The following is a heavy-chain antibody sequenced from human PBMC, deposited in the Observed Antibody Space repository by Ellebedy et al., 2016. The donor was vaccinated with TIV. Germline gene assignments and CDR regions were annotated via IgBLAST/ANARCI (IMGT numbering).Heavy chain of an antibody. D-gene: IGHD3-16*01. CDR1: GGSISSGKSY. V-gene: IGHV4-31*03. CDR3: ARYEAHYYYIDV. CDR2: IFYNGTT. J-gene: IGHJ6*03. Sequence: SETLSLXXTVSGGSISSGKSYWTWIRQHPGKGLEWIGYIFYNGTTYYNPSLKSRLTISVDMSKNQLSLNLNSVTAADTAVYYCARYEAHYYYIDVWGKGTTVTVA.